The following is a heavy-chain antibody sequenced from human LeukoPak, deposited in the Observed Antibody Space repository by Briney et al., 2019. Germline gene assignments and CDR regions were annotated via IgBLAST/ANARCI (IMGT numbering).Heavy chain of an antibody. CDR1: GGSISSYY. D-gene: IGHD3-3*01. V-gene: IGHV4-59*08. CDR2: IYYSGST. J-gene: IGHJ4*02. Sequence: SETLSLTCTGSGGSISSYYWSWIRQPPGKGLEWIGYIYYSGSTNYNPSLKSRVTISVDTSKNQFSLKLSSVTAADTAVYYCARHGYYDFWSGTQYYFDYWGQGTLVTVSS. CDR3: ARHGYYDFWSGTQYYFDY.